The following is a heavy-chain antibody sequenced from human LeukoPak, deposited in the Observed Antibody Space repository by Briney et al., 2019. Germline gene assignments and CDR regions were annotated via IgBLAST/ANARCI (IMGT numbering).Heavy chain of an antibody. D-gene: IGHD6-13*01. J-gene: IGHJ4*02. CDR3: ARTMYSSSWLPHDY. CDR2: ISAYNGNT. CDR1: GYTFTSYV. V-gene: IGHV1-18*01. Sequence: ASVKVSCKASGYTFTSYVISWVRQAPGQGLEWMGWISAYNGNTNYAQKLQGRVTMTTDTSTSTAYMELRSLRSDDTAVYYCARTMYSSSWLPHDYWGQGTLVTVSS.